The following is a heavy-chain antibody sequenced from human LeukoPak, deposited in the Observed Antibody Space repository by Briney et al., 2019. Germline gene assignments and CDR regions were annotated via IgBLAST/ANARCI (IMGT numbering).Heavy chain of an antibody. CDR3: ARLSYYDSSGYPFDY. Sequence: GGSLRLSCAASGFTFSSYAMHWVRQAPGKGLEWVAVISYDGSNKYYADSVKGRFTISRDNSKNTLYLQMNSLRAEDTAVYYCARLSYYDSSGYPFDYWGQGTLVTVSS. CDR1: GFTFSSYA. D-gene: IGHD3-22*01. CDR2: ISYDGSNK. V-gene: IGHV3-30-3*01. J-gene: IGHJ4*02.